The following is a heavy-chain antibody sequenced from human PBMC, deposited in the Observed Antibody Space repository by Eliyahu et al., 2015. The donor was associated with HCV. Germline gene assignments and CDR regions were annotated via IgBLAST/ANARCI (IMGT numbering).Heavy chain of an antibody. J-gene: IGHJ4*02. CDR1: GYTFTGYY. Sequence: QVQLVQSGAEVKKPGASVKVSCKASGYTFTGYYMHWVRQAPGQGLEWMGWINPNSGGTNYAQKFQGRGHLARGPSISTAYMELSRLRSDDTAVYYCARVCGWGDCNFDYWGQGTLVTVSS. D-gene: IGHD2-21*02. V-gene: IGHV1-2*02. CDR3: ARVCGWGDCNFDY. CDR2: INPNSGGT.